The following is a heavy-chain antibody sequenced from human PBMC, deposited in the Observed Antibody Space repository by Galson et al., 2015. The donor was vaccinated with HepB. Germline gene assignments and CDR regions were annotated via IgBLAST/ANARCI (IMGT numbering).Heavy chain of an antibody. CDR2: TNHSGST. Sequence: ETLSLTCAVYGGSFSGYYWSWIRQPPGKGLEWIGETNHSGSTNYNPSLKSRVTISVDTSKNQFSLKLSSVTAADTAVYYCARPMVRGVIDAFDIWGQGTMVTVSS. CDR1: GGSFSGYY. V-gene: IGHV4-34*01. CDR3: ARPMVRGVIDAFDI. D-gene: IGHD3-10*01. J-gene: IGHJ3*02.